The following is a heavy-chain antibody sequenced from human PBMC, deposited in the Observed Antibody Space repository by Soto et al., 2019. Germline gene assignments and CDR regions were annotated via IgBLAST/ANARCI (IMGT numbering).Heavy chain of an antibody. V-gene: IGHV3-48*01. CDR3: ARDSDG. CDR1: GFTFSSYS. CDR2: ISSSSSTK. Sequence: EVQVVESGGGLVQPGGSLRLSCAASGFTFSSYSMNWVRQAPGKGLEWVSYISSSSSTKFYADSVKGRFTISRDNARNSLYLQMNSRRAEDTAVYYCARDSDGGGQGTLVTVSS. D-gene: IGHD2-15*01. J-gene: IGHJ4*02.